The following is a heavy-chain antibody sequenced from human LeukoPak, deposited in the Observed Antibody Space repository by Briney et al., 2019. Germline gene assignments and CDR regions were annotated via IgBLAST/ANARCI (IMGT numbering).Heavy chain of an antibody. J-gene: IGHJ6*02. CDR2: ISGSGHNT. V-gene: IGHV3-23*01. CDR3: AKFRGSSSNYYGMDV. Sequence: PGGSLRLSCAASGFTFRSYAMIWVRQAPGKGLEWVSAISGSGHNTYYADSVKGRFTISRDNSKDTLFLQMNSLRAEDTAVYYCAKFRGSSSNYYGMDVWGQGTTVTVSS. D-gene: IGHD6-6*01. CDR1: GFTFRSYA.